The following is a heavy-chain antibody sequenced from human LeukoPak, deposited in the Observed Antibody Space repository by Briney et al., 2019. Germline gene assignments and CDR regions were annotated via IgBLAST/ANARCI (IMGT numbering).Heavy chain of an antibody. D-gene: IGHD6-13*01. V-gene: IGHV1-46*01. Sequence: ASVKVSCKASGYTFTSYGISWVRQAPGQGLEWMGIINPSGGSTSYAQKFQGRVTMNRDMSTSTVYMELSSLRSEDTAVYYCARDRGSSWYYHYYYYMDVWGKGTTVTVSS. CDR3: ARDRGSSWYYHYYYYMDV. J-gene: IGHJ6*03. CDR1: GYTFTSYG. CDR2: INPSGGST.